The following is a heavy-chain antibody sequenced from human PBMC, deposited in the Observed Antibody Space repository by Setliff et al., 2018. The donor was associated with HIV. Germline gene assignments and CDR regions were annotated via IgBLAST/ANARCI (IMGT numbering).Heavy chain of an antibody. Sequence: TGGSLRLSCAASGFKFGDFYMNWVRQAPGKGLEWVSNINWNGGSTGYADSVKGRFTISRDNTKNSLYLEMNTLRAEDTAFYFCARGLYYYDTSGYYFLDYWGQGALVTVSS. CDR3: ARGLYYYDTSGYYFLDY. CDR2: INWNGGST. CDR1: GFKFGDFY. D-gene: IGHD3-22*01. V-gene: IGHV3-20*04. J-gene: IGHJ4*02.